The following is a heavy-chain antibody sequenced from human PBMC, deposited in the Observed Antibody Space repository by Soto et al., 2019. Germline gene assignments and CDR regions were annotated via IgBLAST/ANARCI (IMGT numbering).Heavy chain of an antibody. Sequence: GGSLRLSCAASGFTFSSYWMHWVRQAPGKGLVWVSRINSDGSSTSYADSVKGRFTISRDNAKNTLYLQMNSLRAEDTAVYSCARAKRVAGTGDYYYGMDVWGQGTTVTVSS. J-gene: IGHJ6*02. CDR2: INSDGSST. CDR1: GFTFSSYW. CDR3: ARAKRVAGTGDYYYGMDV. D-gene: IGHD6-19*01. V-gene: IGHV3-74*01.